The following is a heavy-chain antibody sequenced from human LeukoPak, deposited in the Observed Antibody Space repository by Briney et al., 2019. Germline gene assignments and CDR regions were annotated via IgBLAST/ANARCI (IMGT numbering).Heavy chain of an antibody. CDR1: GGTFISYA. V-gene: IGHV1-69*04. Sequence: ASVKVSCKASGGTFISYAISWVRQAPGQGLEWMGRIIPILGIANYAQKFQGRVTITANKSTSTAYMELSSLRSEDTAVYYCASDYGGNTGFDYWGQGTLVTVSS. CDR2: IIPILGIA. CDR3: ASDYGGNTGFDY. D-gene: IGHD4-23*01. J-gene: IGHJ4*02.